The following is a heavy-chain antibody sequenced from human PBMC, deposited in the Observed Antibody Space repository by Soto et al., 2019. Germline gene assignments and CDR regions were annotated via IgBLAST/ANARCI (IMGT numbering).Heavy chain of an antibody. CDR3: ASAAVTGTALLDF. Sequence: GASVKVSCKASGYTFSGFYMHGVRQAPVQGLEWMGWINPNSGGTKSAEKFQGRVTMTRDTSISPAYMELSRLTSDDSAVYYCASAAVTGTALLDFWGQGPQVTVSS. V-gene: IGHV1-2*02. J-gene: IGHJ4*02. D-gene: IGHD6-19*01. CDR2: INPNSGGT. CDR1: GYTFSGFY.